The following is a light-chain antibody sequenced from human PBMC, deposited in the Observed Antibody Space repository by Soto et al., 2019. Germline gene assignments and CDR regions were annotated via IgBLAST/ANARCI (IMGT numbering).Light chain of an antibody. J-gene: IGKJ4*01. CDR3: QQFDNWAGLI. CDR1: QSISTK. Sequence: EIVMTQSPGTLSVSPGERATLSCRASQSISTKLAWYQQKPGQAPRLLIYRAATRATGIPARFSGSGSGTEFPLTISSLQSEDFAVYYCQQFDNWAGLIFGGGTKVEIK. V-gene: IGKV3-15*01. CDR2: RAA.